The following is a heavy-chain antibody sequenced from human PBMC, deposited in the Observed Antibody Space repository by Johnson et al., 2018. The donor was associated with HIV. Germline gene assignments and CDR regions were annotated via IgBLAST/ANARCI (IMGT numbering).Heavy chain of an antibody. D-gene: IGHD5-18*01. CDR3: ARGVRNSYGYLLVTFDI. CDR1: GFTLTNAR. CDR2: TKRKSEGGTT. Sequence: VQLVESGGGLVKPGGSLRLSCAASGFTLTNARMKWVRQAPGKGLEWVGHTKRKSEGGTTDYAAPVKGRFSISRDNAKNSLYLQMNSLRGEDTALYYCARGVRNSYGYLLVTFDIWGQGTMVTVSS. J-gene: IGHJ3*02. V-gene: IGHV3-15*05.